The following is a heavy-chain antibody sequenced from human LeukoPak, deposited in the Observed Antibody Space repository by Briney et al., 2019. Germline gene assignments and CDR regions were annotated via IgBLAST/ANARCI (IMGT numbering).Heavy chain of an antibody. V-gene: IGHV4-39*01. Sequence: SETLSLTCTVSGGSISSSSYYWGWIRQPPGRGLEWIGSIYYSGSTYYNPSLKSRVTISVDTSKNQFSLKLSSVTAADTAVYYCARLSLWTVTTEWGFDYWGQGTLVTVSS. CDR3: ARLSLWTVTTEWGFDY. CDR2: IYYSGST. J-gene: IGHJ4*02. D-gene: IGHD4-17*01. CDR1: GGSISSSSYY.